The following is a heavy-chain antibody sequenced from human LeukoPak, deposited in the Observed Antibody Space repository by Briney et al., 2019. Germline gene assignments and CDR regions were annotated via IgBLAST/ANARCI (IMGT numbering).Heavy chain of an antibody. V-gene: IGHV3-53*01. CDR2: IYSGGST. J-gene: IGHJ4*02. Sequence: GGSLRLSCAASGFTFSNAWMSWVRQAPGKGLEWVSVIYSGGSTYYADSVKGRFTISRDNSKNTLYPQMNSLRAEDTAVYYCARDSDYGEIWGQGTLVTVSS. D-gene: IGHD4-17*01. CDR1: GFTFSNAW. CDR3: ARDSDYGEI.